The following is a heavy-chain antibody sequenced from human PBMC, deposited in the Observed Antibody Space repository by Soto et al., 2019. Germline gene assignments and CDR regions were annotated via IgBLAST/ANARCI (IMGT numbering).Heavy chain of an antibody. CDR2: MSYSGYT. CDR1: GGSISSISNHY. CDR3: AREGALLFGGNSDYYSTMDV. J-gene: IGHJ6*02. D-gene: IGHD2-21*02. V-gene: IGHV4-61*01. Sequence: ETLSLTCTVSGGSISSISNHYCSWIRLPPGKGLEWIGYMSYSGYTSYNPSLKSRVIISVDTSKNQFSLNLTSVTAADTAFYYCAREGALLFGGNSDYYSTMDVWGQGTTVTVSS.